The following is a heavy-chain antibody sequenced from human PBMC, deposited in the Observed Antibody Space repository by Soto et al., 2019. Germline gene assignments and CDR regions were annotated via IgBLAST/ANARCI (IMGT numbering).Heavy chain of an antibody. J-gene: IGHJ4*02. CDR1: GFIFSTYA. D-gene: IGHD6-19*01. Sequence: GGSLRLSCAASGFIFSTYAMSWVRQAPGKGLEWVSVISGSGGSTYYADSVKGRFTISRDNSKNTLYLQMNSLRVEDTAIYYCARRGSGWYQFDYWGQGTLVTVSS. CDR3: ARRGSGWYQFDY. CDR2: ISGSGGST. V-gene: IGHV3-23*01.